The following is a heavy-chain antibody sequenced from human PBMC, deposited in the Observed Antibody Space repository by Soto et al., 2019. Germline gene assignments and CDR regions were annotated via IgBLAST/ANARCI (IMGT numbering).Heavy chain of an antibody. D-gene: IGHD1-1*01. CDR2: IYYSGSA. CDR1: GGSISSGDYY. J-gene: IGHJ5*02. CDR3: ARDLNPTSGYFDP. Sequence: QVQLQESGPGLVKPSQTLSLTCSVSGGSISSGDYYWSWIRQHPEKDLEWIGYIYYSGSAYYNPSLKSRVTMSVDTSKNQFSLKLSSVTAADTAVYYCARDLNPTSGYFDPWGQGTLVTVSS. V-gene: IGHV4-31*03.